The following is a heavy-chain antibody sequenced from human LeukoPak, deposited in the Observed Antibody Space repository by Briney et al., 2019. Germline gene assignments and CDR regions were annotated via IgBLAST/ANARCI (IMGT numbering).Heavy chain of an antibody. CDR2: ISSSGSTI. V-gene: IGHV3-48*03. D-gene: IGHD6-19*01. CDR1: GFTFSSYE. J-gene: IGHJ3*02. CDR3: ARDLGSIAVAGFDAFDI. Sequence: GGSLRLSCAASGFTFSSYEMNWVRQAPGKGLEWVSYISSSGSTIHYADSVKGRFTISRDNAKNSLYLQMNSLRAEDTAVYYCARDLGSIAVAGFDAFDIWGQGTMVTVSS.